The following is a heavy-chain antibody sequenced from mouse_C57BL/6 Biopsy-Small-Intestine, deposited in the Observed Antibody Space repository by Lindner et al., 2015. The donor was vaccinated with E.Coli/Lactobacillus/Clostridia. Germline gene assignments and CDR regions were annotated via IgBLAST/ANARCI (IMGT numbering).Heavy chain of an antibody. CDR1: GYSFTGYY. J-gene: IGHJ3*01. CDR3: ARWESYGSTGAWFAY. Sequence: VQLQESGPELVKPGASVKISCKASGYSFTGYYMNWVKQSPEKSLEWIGEINPSTGGTTYNQKFEAKATLTVDKSSSTAYMQLKSLTSEDSAVYYCARWESYGSTGAWFAYWGQGTLATVSA. V-gene: IGHV1-42*01. CDR2: INPSTGGT. D-gene: IGHD1-1*01.